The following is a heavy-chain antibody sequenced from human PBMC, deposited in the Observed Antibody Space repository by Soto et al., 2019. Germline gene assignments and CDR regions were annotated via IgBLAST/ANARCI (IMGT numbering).Heavy chain of an antibody. CDR1: GYTFTSYG. Sequence: ASVKVSCKASGYTFTSYGISWVRQAPGQGLEWMGWISAYNGNTNYAQKLQGRVTMTTDTSTSTAYMELSSLRSEDTAVYYCARARLAAAGDYFDYWGQGTLVTVSS. CDR2: ISAYNGNT. V-gene: IGHV1-18*01. J-gene: IGHJ4*02. CDR3: ARARLAAAGDYFDY. D-gene: IGHD6-13*01.